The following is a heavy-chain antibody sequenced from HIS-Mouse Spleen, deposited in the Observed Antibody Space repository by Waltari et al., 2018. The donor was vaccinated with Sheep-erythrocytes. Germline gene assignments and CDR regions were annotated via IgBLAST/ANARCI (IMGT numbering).Heavy chain of an antibody. D-gene: IGHD3-3*01. V-gene: IGHV2-26*01. CDR1: GFSPSNARLG. J-gene: IGHJ4*02. Sequence: QVTLKESGPVLVKPTETLTLTCTVPGFSPSNARLGVRWTRQPPGKALEWLAHIFSNDEKSYSTSLKSRLTISKDTSKSQVVLTMTNMDPVDTATYYCARITSYYDFWSTYNKDYFDYWGQGTLVTVSS. CDR2: IFSNDEK. CDR3: ARITSYYDFWSTYNKDYFDY.